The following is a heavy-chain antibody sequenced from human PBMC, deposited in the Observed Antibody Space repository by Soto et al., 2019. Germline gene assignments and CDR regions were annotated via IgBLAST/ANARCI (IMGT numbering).Heavy chain of an antibody. CDR3: ARDHRAYITVTYYYGMDV. CDR1: GFTFSSYA. J-gene: IGHJ6*02. D-gene: IGHD4-4*01. CDR2: ISYDGSNK. Sequence: GGSLRLSCAASGFTFSSYAMHWVRQAPGKGLEWVAVISYDGSNKYYADSVKGRFTISRDNSKNTLYLQMNSLRAEDTAVYYCARDHRAYITVTYYYGMDVWGQGTTVTVSS. V-gene: IGHV3-30-3*01.